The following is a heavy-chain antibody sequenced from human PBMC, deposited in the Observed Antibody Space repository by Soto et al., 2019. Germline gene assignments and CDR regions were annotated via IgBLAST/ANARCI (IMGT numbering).Heavy chain of an antibody. CDR2: IDSSGST. CDR1: GGSIRSGVYS. CDR3: AREAWNSQSP. D-gene: IGHD1-1*01. Sequence: QVQLQESGPGLVKPSQTLSLTCTVSGGSIRSGVYSCSWFRQSPVKGLEWIGYIDSSGSTYYNPSLKSRVTISVDTSKNQFSLKLSSVTAADTAVYYCAREAWNSQSPWGQGTLVTVSS. V-gene: IGHV4-30-4*01. J-gene: IGHJ5*02.